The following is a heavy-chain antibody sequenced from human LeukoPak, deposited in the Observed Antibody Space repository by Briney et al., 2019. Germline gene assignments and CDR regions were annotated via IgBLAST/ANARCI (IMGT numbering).Heavy chain of an antibody. V-gene: IGHV4-38-2*02. D-gene: IGHD5-24*01. CDR1: GYSISSGYY. CDR3: ARVGWSFGYTSWSFDP. CDR2: IYHSGST. J-gene: IGHJ2*01. Sequence: PSETLSLTCTVSGYSISSGYYWGWIRQPPGKGLEWIGSIYHSGSTYYNPSLKSRVTISVDTSKNQFSLKLSSVTAADTAVYYCARVGWSFGYTSWSFDPWGRGTLVTVSS.